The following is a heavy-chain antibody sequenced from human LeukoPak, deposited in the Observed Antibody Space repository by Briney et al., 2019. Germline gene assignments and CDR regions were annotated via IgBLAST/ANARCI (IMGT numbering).Heavy chain of an antibody. D-gene: IGHD1-1*01. CDR2: IYYSGST. V-gene: IGHV4-59*01. CDR1: AGSISSDY. Sequence: ASENLSLTCTVSAGSISSDYWNWIRQSPGQGLKWLGCIYYSGSTNYNPSLDSRVTISVESSKKQFSLRMSSVSAAAAAVYYSARGGAAGTYLLWFDPWGQGTLFTVSS. J-gene: IGHJ5*02. CDR3: ARGGAAGTYLLWFDP.